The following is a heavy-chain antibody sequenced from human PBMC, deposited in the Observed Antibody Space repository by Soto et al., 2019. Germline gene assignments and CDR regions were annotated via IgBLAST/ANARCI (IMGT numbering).Heavy chain of an antibody. CDR1: GGSISSSSYY. CDR3: ARLPGKTDYDSSGYLDY. V-gene: IGHV4-39*01. Sequence: QLQLQESGPGLVKPSETLSLTCTVSGGSISSSSYYWGWIRQPPGKGLEWIGSIYYSGSTYYNPSLKSQVTISVDTSKNQFSLKLSSVTAADTAVYYCARLPGKTDYDSSGYLDYWGQGTLVTVSS. D-gene: IGHD3-22*01. CDR2: IYYSGST. J-gene: IGHJ4*02.